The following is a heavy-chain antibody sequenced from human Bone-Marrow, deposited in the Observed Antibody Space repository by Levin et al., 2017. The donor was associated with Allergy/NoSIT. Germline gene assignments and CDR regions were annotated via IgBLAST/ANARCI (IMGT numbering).Heavy chain of an antibody. CDR2: ITNSGKSM. V-gene: IGHV3-11*01. D-gene: IGHD6-19*01. J-gene: IGHJ4*02. Sequence: GGSLRLSCAAPGFTFSDYSMSWIRQAPGKGLEWISYITNSGKSMYYADSVKGRFTISRDNAKKLLFLEMNSLTADDTAIYYCARDRDSGWYAPFDYWGLGTLVTVSS. CDR1: GFTFSDYS. CDR3: ARDRDSGWYAPFDY.